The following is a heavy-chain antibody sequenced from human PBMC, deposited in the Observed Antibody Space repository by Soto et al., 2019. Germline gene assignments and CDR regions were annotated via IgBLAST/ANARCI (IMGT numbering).Heavy chain of an antibody. D-gene: IGHD3-22*01. J-gene: IGHJ4*02. V-gene: IGHV1-69*06. CDR1: GGTFSNYA. CDR3: ARGLPYYYNSSGSPFDY. CDR2: IIPLFAKT. Sequence: QVQVVQSGAEVKKPGSSVKVSCKTSGGTFSNYAISWVRQAPGQGLEWVGGIIPLFAKTNFAQKFQDRVTITADKSTGTVYMELSSLRSEDTAVYYCARGLPYYYNSSGSPFDYRGQGTLVTVSS.